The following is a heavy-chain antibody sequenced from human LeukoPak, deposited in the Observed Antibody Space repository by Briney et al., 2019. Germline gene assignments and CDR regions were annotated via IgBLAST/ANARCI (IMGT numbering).Heavy chain of an antibody. V-gene: IGHV4-34*01. CDR3: AGAVGYCSGGSCSLDY. CDR1: GGSFSGYY. Sequence: SETLSLTCAVYGGSFSGYYWSWIRQPPEKGLEWIGEINHSGSTNYNPSLKSRVTISVETSKNQFSLKLNSVTAADTAVYYCAGAVGYCSGGSCSLDYWGQGTLASVSS. J-gene: IGHJ4*02. CDR2: INHSGST. D-gene: IGHD2-15*01.